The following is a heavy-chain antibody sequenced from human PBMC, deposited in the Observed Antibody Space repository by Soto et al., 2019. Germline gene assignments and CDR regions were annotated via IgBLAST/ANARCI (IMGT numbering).Heavy chain of an antibody. CDR2: IYYSGST. Sequence: QLQLQESGPGLVKPSETLSLTCTVSGGSISSSSYYWGWIRQPPGKGLEWIGSIYYSGSTYYNPSLKSRVTISVDTSKNQFSLKLSSVTAADTAVYYCARHGDSSGWYVEEAILDYWGQGTLVTVSS. CDR3: ARHGDSSGWYVEEAILDY. V-gene: IGHV4-39*01. D-gene: IGHD6-19*01. J-gene: IGHJ4*02. CDR1: GGSISSSSYY.